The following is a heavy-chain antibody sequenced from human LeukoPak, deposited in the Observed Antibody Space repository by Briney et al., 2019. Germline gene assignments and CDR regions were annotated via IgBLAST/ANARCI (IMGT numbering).Heavy chain of an antibody. Sequence: GASVKVSCKASGYTFTSYDINWVRQATGQGLEWMGWMNPNSGNTGYAQKFQGRVTMTRNTSISTAYMELSSLRSEDTAVYYCARVVRKSGWYAGKYFDYWGQGTLVTVSS. CDR2: MNPNSGNT. D-gene: IGHD6-19*01. CDR3: ARVVRKSGWYAGKYFDY. V-gene: IGHV1-8*01. J-gene: IGHJ4*02. CDR1: GYTFTSYD.